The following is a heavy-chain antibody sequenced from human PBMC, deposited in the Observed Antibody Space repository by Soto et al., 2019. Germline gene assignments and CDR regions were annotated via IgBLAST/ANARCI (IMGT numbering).Heavy chain of an antibody. V-gene: IGHV4-59*08. D-gene: IGHD4-17*01. Sequence: QVQLQESGPGLVKPSETLSLTCTVSGGSISSYYWSWIRQPPGKGLEWIGYIYYSGSTNYSPSLKSRVTISVDTSKNQFSLKLSSVTAADTAVYYCARRYGDYPADPFDYWGQGTLVTVSS. CDR2: IYYSGST. CDR3: ARRYGDYPADPFDY. CDR1: GGSISSYY. J-gene: IGHJ4*02.